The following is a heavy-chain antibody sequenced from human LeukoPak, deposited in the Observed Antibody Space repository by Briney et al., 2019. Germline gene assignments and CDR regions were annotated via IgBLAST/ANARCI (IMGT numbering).Heavy chain of an antibody. V-gene: IGHV4-34*01. Sequence: SETLSLTCAVHGGSFSGYFWSWVRQPPGKGLEWIGEITHDGNTNYNSSLKSRVTISVDTSNNQFSLKLNSVTAADTSVYYCARRIGYSSAWPHWYFDLWGRGTLVTVFS. CDR1: GGSFSGYF. D-gene: IGHD6-19*01. CDR3: ARRIGYSSAWPHWYFDL. J-gene: IGHJ2*01. CDR2: ITHDGNT.